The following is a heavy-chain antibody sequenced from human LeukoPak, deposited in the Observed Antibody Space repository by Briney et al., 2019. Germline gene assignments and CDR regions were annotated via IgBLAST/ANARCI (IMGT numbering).Heavy chain of an antibody. CDR1: GGSISSYY. CDR3: ARVSVAVAGGFDY. J-gene: IGHJ4*02. V-gene: IGHV4-59*08. CDR2: IYYSGST. D-gene: IGHD6-19*01. Sequence: KPSETLSLTCTVSGGSISSYYWSWLRQPPGKGLEWIGYIYYSGSTNYNPSLKSRVTISVDTSKNQFSLKLSSVTAADTAVYYCARVSVAVAGGFDYWGQGTLVTVSS.